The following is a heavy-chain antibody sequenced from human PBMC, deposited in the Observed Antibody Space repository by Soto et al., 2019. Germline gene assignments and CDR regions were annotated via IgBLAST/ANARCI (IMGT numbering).Heavy chain of an antibody. CDR3: ARESGDWPLNWFDP. CDR2: ITSDGKSK. J-gene: IGHJ5*02. CDR1: GFNFSNHW. V-gene: IGHV3-74*01. D-gene: IGHD2-21*02. Sequence: GGSLRLSCAASGFNFSNHWMHWVRQRPAEGLVWVSRITSDGKSKAYAESVKGRFAISRDNAKNTLYLQMNGLTAEDTAVYYCARESGDWPLNWFDPRGQGTPVTVSS.